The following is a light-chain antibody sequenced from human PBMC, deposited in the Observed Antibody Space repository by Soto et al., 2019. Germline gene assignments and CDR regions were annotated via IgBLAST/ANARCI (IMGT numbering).Light chain of an antibody. V-gene: IGLV2-23*01. CDR3: CSYAGSSPVV. Sequence: QSALTQPASVSGSPGQSITISCTGTSSDVGSYNLVSWHQQHPGKAPKLMIYEGSKRPSGVSNRFSGSKSGNTASLTISGLQAEDEADYYCCSYAGSSPVVFGGGTKVTVL. CDR1: SSDVGSYNL. CDR2: EGS. J-gene: IGLJ2*01.